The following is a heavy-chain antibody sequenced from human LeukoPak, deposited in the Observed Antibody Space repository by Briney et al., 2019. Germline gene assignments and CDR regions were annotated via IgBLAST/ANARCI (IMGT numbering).Heavy chain of an antibody. D-gene: IGHD6-19*01. Sequence: PGGSLRLSRAAPGFTFSSYTMSWVRQAPGKGLEWVSAISGSGGSTYYADSVKGRFTISRDNSKNTLYLQMNSLRAEDTAVYYCAKDSGFSGWANHFDYWGQGTLVTVSS. J-gene: IGHJ4*02. CDR2: ISGSGGST. V-gene: IGHV3-23*01. CDR1: GFTFSSYT. CDR3: AKDSGFSGWANHFDY.